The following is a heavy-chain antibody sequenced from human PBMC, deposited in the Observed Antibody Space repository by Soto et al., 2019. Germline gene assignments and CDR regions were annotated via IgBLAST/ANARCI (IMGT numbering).Heavy chain of an antibody. Sequence: PGESLKISCKGSGYSFTSYWIGWVRQMPGKGLEWMGIIYPGDSDTRYSPSFQGQVTISADKSISTAYLQWSSLKASDTAMYYCARHSYYYDSSGYAGDIWGQGTMVTVSS. D-gene: IGHD3-22*01. CDR3: ARHSYYYDSSGYAGDI. CDR2: IYPGDSDT. V-gene: IGHV5-51*01. CDR1: GYSFTSYW. J-gene: IGHJ3*02.